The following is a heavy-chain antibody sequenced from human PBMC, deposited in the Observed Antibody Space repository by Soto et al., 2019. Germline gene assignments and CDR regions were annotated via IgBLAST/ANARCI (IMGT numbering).Heavy chain of an antibody. CDR3: ARGGEWFGGPMGCDY. CDR1: GFTFSSYA. Sequence: QVQLVESGGGVVQPGRSLRLSCAASGFTFSSYAMHWVRQAPGKGLEWVAVISYDGSNKYYADSVKGRFTISRDNSKNTRYLQMNSLRAEDTAVYYGARGGEWFGGPMGCDYWGQGTLVTVSS. V-gene: IGHV3-30-3*01. CDR2: ISYDGSNK. D-gene: IGHD3-10*01. J-gene: IGHJ4*02.